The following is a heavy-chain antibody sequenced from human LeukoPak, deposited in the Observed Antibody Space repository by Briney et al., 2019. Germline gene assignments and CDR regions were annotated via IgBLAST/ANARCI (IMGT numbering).Heavy chain of an antibody. CDR1: GDSMTNDY. D-gene: IGHD6-13*01. CDR3: ARVGRSSSWYPTDY. CDR2: IYYSGST. V-gene: IGHV4-59*01. J-gene: IGHJ4*02. Sequence: SETLSLTCTVSGDSMTNDYWSWIRQPPGKGLEWIGYIYYSGSTNYNPSLKSRVTISVDTSKNQFSLKLSSVTAADTAVYYCARVGRSSSWYPTDYWGQGTLVTVSS.